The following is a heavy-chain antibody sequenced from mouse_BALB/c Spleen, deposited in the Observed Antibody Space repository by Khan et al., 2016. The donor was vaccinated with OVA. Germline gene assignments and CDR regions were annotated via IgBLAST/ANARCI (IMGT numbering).Heavy chain of an antibody. Sequence: VQLQQSGPELVEPGASVKMSCKASGYTFTNYVIHWVKQKPGQGLEWIGYINPDNAGTRYNEKFKGKATLTSAISSTSAYMELLSLTSEDSAVYCCASEASSWDFSFPYWGQGTLVTVSA. CDR3: ASEASSWDFSFPY. J-gene: IGHJ3*01. CDR1: GYTFTNYV. V-gene: IGHV1S136*01. D-gene: IGHD4-1*01. CDR2: INPDNAGT.